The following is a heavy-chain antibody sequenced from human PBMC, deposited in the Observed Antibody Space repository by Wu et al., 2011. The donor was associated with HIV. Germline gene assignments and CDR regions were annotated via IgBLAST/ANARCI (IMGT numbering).Heavy chain of an antibody. V-gene: IGHV1-18*01. J-gene: IGHJ4*02. D-gene: IGHD3-10*01. CDR2: ISADNGDT. CDR3: ARDTGNYYGSGSLLSD. Sequence: QVQLVQSGTEMKKPGASVKVSCKASGYSFTNYDISWVRQAPGQGLEWMAWISADNGDTYYTEKLRGRVTMTTDTSTNTAYMELRNLRSDDTAVYYCARDTGNYYGSGSLLSDWGQGTLVTVSS. CDR1: GYSFTNYD.